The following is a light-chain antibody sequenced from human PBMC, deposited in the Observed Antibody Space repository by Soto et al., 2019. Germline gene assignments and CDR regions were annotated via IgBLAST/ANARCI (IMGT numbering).Light chain of an antibody. Sequence: EIVMTQSPATLSVSPGERATLSCRASQSVSSNLAWYQQKPVQAPRLLIYGASTRATGIPARFSGSGSCTAFTLTGSSLQFEDFAVYYCQQYNNWPPITFGRGTRLEIK. V-gene: IGKV3-15*01. CDR3: QQYNNWPPIT. CDR2: GAS. CDR1: QSVSSN. J-gene: IGKJ5*01.